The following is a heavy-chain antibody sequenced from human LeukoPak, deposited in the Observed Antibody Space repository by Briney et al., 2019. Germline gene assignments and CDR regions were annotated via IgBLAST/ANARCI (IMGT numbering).Heavy chain of an antibody. CDR3: ARDPEPHYYDSSGYIDY. CDR2: TRYDGSTN. J-gene: IGHJ4*02. Sequence: GGSLRLSRAASGFTFSTYGMHWVRQAPGKGLEWVAFTRYDGSTNFYTDSVKGRFTISRDNSKNTLYLQMSSLRAEDTAVYYCARDPEPHYYDSSGYIDYWGQGTLVTVSS. V-gene: IGHV3-30*02. D-gene: IGHD3-22*01. CDR1: GFTFSTYG.